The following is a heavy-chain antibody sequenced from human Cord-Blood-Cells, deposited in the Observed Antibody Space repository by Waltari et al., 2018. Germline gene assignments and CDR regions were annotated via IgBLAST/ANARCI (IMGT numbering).Heavy chain of an antibody. J-gene: IGHJ4*02. CDR1: GGNFSSYT. D-gene: IGHD5-12*01. CDR3: ARDLAVGYSGYGFDY. V-gene: IGHV1-69*08. Sequence: QVQLVQSGAEVKKPGSSVTVSCKASGGNFSSYTISWVRQAHGQGLEWMGMIIPVLEIANYAQKFQGRDTSSADKSTSTAYMVLSSLRSEDTSVYYCARDLAVGYSGYGFDYWAQGTLVTVSS. CDR2: IIPVLEIA.